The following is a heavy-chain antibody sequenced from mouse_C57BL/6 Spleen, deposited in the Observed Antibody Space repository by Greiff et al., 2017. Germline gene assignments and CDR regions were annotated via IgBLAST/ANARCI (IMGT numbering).Heavy chain of an antibody. Sequence: VQLVESGPGLVQPSQSLSITCTVSGFSLTSYGVHWVRQSPGKGLEWLGVIWRGGSTDYNAAFISRLSISKDNSKSQVFFKMNSLQADDTAIYYCARNDYDYAMDYWGQGTSVTVSS. CDR1: GFSLTSYG. D-gene: IGHD2-4*01. CDR2: IWRGGST. J-gene: IGHJ4*01. V-gene: IGHV2-2*01. CDR3: ARNDYDYAMDY.